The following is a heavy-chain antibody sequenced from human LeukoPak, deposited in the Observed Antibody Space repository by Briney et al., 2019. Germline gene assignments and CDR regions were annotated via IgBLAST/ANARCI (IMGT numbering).Heavy chain of an antibody. CDR3: ANSYGSGSNPS. CDR1: GFIFNTHW. J-gene: IGHJ4*02. D-gene: IGHD3-10*01. Sequence: GGSLRLSCAASGFIFNTHWMHWVRQAPGKGLVWVSAISGSGGSTYYADSVKGRFTISRDNSKNTLYLQMNSLRAEDTAVYYCANSYGSGSNPSWGQGTLVSVSS. CDR2: ISGSGGST. V-gene: IGHV3-23*01.